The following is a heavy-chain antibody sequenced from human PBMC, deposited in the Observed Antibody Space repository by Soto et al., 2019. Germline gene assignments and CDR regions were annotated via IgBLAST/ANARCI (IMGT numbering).Heavy chain of an antibody. CDR1: GFTFSNYA. CDR2: ISYDGSNK. V-gene: IGHV3-30*03. D-gene: IGHD2-21*02. J-gene: IGHJ3*01. CDR3: ARVAQAYCGGDCYSYAFDF. Sequence: GGSLRLSCAASGFTFSNYAMHWVRQAPGKGLEWVTLISYDGSNKYYVDSVRGRFTISRDNSKNTLYLQLNSLRAEDTAVYYCARVAQAYCGGDCYSYAFDFWGQGTMVTVSS.